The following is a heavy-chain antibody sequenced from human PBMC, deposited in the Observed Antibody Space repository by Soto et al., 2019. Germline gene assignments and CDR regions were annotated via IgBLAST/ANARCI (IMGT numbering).Heavy chain of an antibody. V-gene: IGHV1-69*13. CDR3: EIFIITYYYYCMVV. Sequence: SVKVSCKASGGSFSRYAISWVRQAPGEKKKWMGGIIPIFGTANYAQKFQGRVTITADESTSTAYMELRSGRSEDKAVYYGEIFIITYYYYCMVVWCQGTTVTVSS. J-gene: IGHJ6*02. D-gene: IGHD1-20*01. CDR2: IIPIFGTA. CDR1: GGSFSRYA.